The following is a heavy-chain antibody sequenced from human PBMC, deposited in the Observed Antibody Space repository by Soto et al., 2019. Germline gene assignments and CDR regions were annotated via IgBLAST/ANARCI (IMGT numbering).Heavy chain of an antibody. D-gene: IGHD2-8*01. CDR1: GFTFSDHY. J-gene: IGHJ6*02. V-gene: IGHV3-72*01. CDR2: TRNKASSYTT. CDR3: ARPLRYCTDGVCYYHGIDV. Sequence: GGSLRLSCAVSGFTFSDHYMDWVRQAPGKGLEWVGRTRNKASSYTTEYAASVRGRFTISRDDSGNSLYLQMISLEAEDTAVYYCARPLRYCTDGVCYYHGIDVWGQGTTVTVSS.